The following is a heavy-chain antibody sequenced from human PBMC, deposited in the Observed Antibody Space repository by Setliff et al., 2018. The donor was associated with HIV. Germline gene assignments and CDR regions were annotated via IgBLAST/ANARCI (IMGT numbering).Heavy chain of an antibody. Sequence: ETLSLTCTVSGGSLGGYYWSWIRQPARKRLEWIGRIFASGTTNYNPSLKSRVSMSIDTSKDQFSLNLNSVTAADTAVYFCARDRSNYGSGSSAYNWFDPWGLGTLVTSPQ. CDR2: IFASGTT. CDR1: GGSLGGYY. D-gene: IGHD3-10*01. J-gene: IGHJ5*02. CDR3: ARDRSNYGSGSSAYNWFDP. V-gene: IGHV4-4*07.